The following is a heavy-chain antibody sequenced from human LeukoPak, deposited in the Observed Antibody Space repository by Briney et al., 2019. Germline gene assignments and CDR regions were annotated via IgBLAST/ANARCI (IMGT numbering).Heavy chain of an antibody. J-gene: IGHJ4*02. CDR3: ARDCSSTSCYDY. V-gene: IGHV1-69*13. Sequence: SVKVSCKASGYTFTGYYMHWVRQAPGQGLEWMGGIIPIFGTANYAQKFQGRVTITADESTSTAYMELSSLRSEDAAVYYCARDCSSTSCYDYWGQGTLVTVSS. CDR2: IIPIFGTA. D-gene: IGHD2-2*01. CDR1: GYTFTGYY.